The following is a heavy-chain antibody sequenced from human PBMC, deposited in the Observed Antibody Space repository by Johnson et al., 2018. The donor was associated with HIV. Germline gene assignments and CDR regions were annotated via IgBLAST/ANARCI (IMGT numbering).Heavy chain of an antibody. CDR3: ARDFVAFGECTAFDI. CDR1: GFTFPDYG. Sequence: VQLVESGGGVIRPGGSLRLSCAASGFTFPDYGMTWVRQAPGKGLEWVSGLNWNGGNTGYVDSVKGRFTISRDNAKNSLYLQMTGLRAEDTAFYYCARDFVAFGECTAFDIWGQGTMVTVSS. J-gene: IGHJ3*02. V-gene: IGHV3-20*04. CDR2: LNWNGGNT. D-gene: IGHD3-10*01.